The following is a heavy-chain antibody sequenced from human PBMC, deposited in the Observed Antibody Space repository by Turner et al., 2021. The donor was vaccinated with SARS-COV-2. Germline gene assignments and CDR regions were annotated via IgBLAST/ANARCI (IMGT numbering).Heavy chain of an antibody. CDR3: AKADRVMIVVVITLFDY. CDR1: GFTFSSYA. J-gene: IGHJ4*02. V-gene: IGHV3-23*01. CDR2: ISGSSGTT. D-gene: IGHD3-22*01. Sequence: EVQLLESGGGLVQPGGSLRLSCAASGFTFSSYAMSWVRQAPGKGLEWVSAISGSSGTTYYADSVKGRFTISRDNSKNTLFLQMNSLRAEDTAVYYCAKADRVMIVVVITLFDYWGQGTLVTVSS.